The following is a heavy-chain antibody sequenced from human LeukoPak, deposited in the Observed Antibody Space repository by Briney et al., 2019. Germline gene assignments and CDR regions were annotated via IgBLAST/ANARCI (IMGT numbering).Heavy chain of an antibody. Sequence: SETLSLTCTVSGGSISSGSYYWSWIRQPAGKGLEWIGRIYTSGSTNYNPSLKGRVTISVYTSKNQFSLKLSSVTAADTAVYYCARGYGGNPLDYWGQGTLVTVSS. CDR3: ARGYGGNPLDY. V-gene: IGHV4-61*02. D-gene: IGHD4-23*01. CDR2: IYTSGST. CDR1: GGSISSGSYY. J-gene: IGHJ4*02.